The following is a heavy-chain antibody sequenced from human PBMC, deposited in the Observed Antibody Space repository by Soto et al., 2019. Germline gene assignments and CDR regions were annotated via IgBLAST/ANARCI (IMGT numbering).Heavy chain of an antibody. CDR2: MSYDGSNK. V-gene: IGHV3-30-3*01. CDR3: ARDKSPYRSGWYYRHLDY. CDR1: GITFSSYA. Sequence: QVQLVESGGGVVQPGRSLRLSCAASGITFSSYAMHWVRQAPGKGLEWVAVMSYDGSNKYYADSVKGRFTISRDNSKKTRYMQKNSLRGEDTGVYYCARDKSPYRSGWYYRHLDYWGQGTLVTVSS. J-gene: IGHJ4*02. D-gene: IGHD6-19*01.